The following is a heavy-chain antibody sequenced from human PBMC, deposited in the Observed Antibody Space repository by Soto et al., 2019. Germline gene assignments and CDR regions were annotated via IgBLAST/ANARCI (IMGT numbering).Heavy chain of an antibody. CDR3: ARDTNSLDL. Sequence: SETLSLTCVVSSYSISSGFFWAWIRQPPGKGLEWVGSIYHTGDTHYNPSLRSQVSMSVDTSKNHFSLRLTYLTAADTAVYFCARDTNSLDLWGQGILVT. D-gene: IGHD2-8*01. J-gene: IGHJ5*02. V-gene: IGHV4-38-2*02. CDR1: SYSISSGFF. CDR2: IYHTGDT.